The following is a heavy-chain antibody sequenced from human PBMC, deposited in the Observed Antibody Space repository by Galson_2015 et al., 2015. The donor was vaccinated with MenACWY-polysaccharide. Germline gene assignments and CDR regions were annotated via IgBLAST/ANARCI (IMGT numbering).Heavy chain of an antibody. CDR3: AKDSTDFWSVAGRFDH. CDR2: IRSSGTNT. Sequence: SLRLSCAASGFTLTSYAMSWVRQAPGKGLEWVSAIRSSGTNTYYADSVKGRFTISRDNSKNTLYLQMNSLRAEDTAVYYCAKDSTDFWSVAGRFDHWGQGTLLTVSS. D-gene: IGHD3-3*01. CDR1: GFTLTSYA. V-gene: IGHV3-23*01. J-gene: IGHJ5*02.